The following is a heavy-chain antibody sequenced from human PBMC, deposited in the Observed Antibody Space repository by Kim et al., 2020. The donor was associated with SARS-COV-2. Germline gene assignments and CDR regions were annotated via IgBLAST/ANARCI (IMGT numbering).Heavy chain of an antibody. J-gene: IGHJ4*01. CDR2: ISYDGSNK. D-gene: IGHD5-18*01. V-gene: IGHV3-30*04. CDR3: ARGLRGYSYGYHYFDY. Sequence: GGSLRLSCAASGFTFSSYAMHWVRQAPGKGLEWVAVISYDGSNKYYADSVKGRFTISRDNSKNTLYLQMNSLRAEDTAVYYCARGLRGYSYGYHYFDYWG. CDR1: GFTFSSYA.